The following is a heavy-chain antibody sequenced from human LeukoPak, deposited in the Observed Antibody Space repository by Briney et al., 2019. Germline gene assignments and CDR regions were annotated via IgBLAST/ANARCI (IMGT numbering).Heavy chain of an antibody. Sequence: ASVKVSCKASGYTFTSYAMHWVRRAPGQRLEWMGWSNAGNGNTKYSQEFQGRVTITRDTSASTAYMELSSLRSEDMAVYYCARDRGDYWGKYGMDVWGQGTTVTVSS. D-gene: IGHD4-17*01. V-gene: IGHV1-3*02. CDR3: ARDRGDYWGKYGMDV. CDR1: GYTFTSYA. J-gene: IGHJ6*02. CDR2: SNAGNGNT.